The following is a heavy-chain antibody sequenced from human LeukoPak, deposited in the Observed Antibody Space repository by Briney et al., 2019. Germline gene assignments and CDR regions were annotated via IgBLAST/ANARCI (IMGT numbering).Heavy chain of an antibody. D-gene: IGHD3-10*01. J-gene: IGHJ5*02. CDR2: INNSGST. V-gene: IGHV4-34*01. CDR1: GGSFSGYY. CDR3: ARPGLTGYYGSGKPNWFDP. Sequence: SETLSLTCAVYGGSFSGYYWSWIRQPPGKGLEWIGEINNSGSTNYNPSLKSRVTISVDTSKNQFSLKLSSVTAADTAVYYCARPGLTGYYGSGKPNWFDPWGQGPLVTVSS.